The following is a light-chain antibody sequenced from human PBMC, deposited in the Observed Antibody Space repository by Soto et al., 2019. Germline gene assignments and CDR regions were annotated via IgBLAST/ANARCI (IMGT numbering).Light chain of an antibody. CDR2: DAS. Sequence: EIVLTQSPATLSLSPGERVTLSCRASQSVTSSLVWYQQKPGQAPRLLMYDASNRATDIPARFSGSGSGTDFTLTISSLETEDSAVYYCQQRSTWPRTFGGGTKMEIK. V-gene: IGKV3-11*01. J-gene: IGKJ4*01. CDR3: QQRSTWPRT. CDR1: QSVTSS.